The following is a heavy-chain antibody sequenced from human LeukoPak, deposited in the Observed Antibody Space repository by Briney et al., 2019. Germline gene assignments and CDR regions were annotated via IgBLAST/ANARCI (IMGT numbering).Heavy chain of an antibody. CDR2: ISAYNGNT. CDR3: ARESEAYYDFWSGYYTGRWFDP. Sequence: GASVKVSCEASGYTFTSYGISWVRQAPGQGLEWMGWISAYNGNTNYAQKLQGRVTMTTDTSTSTAYMELRSLRSDDTAVYYCARESEAYYDFWSGYYTGRWFDPWGQGTLVTVSS. D-gene: IGHD3-3*01. CDR1: GYTFTSYG. V-gene: IGHV1-18*01. J-gene: IGHJ5*02.